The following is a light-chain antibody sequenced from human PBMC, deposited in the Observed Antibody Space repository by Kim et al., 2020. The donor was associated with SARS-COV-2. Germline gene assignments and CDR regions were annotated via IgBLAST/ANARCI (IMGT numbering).Light chain of an antibody. CDR2: NTD. CDR1: TGAVTRGHY. CDR3: LLTVASSYV. Sequence: QAVVTQEPSLTVSPGGTVTLTCASTTGAVTRGHYPYWFQQRPGHAPRALIYNTDNKLSSTPARFSGSLLGGKAALTLSGAQPEDEGDYYCLLTVASSYVFGTGTTVTVL. J-gene: IGLJ1*01. V-gene: IGLV7-46*01.